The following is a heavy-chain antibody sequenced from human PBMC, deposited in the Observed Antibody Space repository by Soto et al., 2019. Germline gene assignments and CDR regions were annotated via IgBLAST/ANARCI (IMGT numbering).Heavy chain of an antibody. Sequence: GGSLRLSCAASGFTFSSYAMSWVRQAPGKGLEWVSGISGSGGITYYADSVKGRFTISRDNSKNTLYLQLNSLRAEDTAVYYCAQNKGGATSNYFDYWGQGTLVTVSS. CDR1: GFTFSSYA. V-gene: IGHV3-23*01. CDR2: ISGSGGIT. CDR3: AQNKGGATSNYFDY. J-gene: IGHJ4*02. D-gene: IGHD1-26*01.